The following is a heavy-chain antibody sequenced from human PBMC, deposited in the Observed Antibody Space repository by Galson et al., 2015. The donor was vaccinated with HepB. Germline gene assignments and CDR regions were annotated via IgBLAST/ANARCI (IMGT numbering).Heavy chain of an antibody. J-gene: IGHJ4*02. D-gene: IGHD6-13*01. CDR3: TRLWYSSSWVLYY. CDR2: IRSKAYGGTT. Sequence: SLRLSCAASGFIFGDYAMSWVRQAPGKGLEWVGFIRSKAYGGTTEYAASVKGRFTISREDSKSIAYLQMNSLKTEDTAVYYCTRLWYSSSWVLYYWGQGTLVTVSS. V-gene: IGHV3-49*04. CDR1: GFIFGDYA.